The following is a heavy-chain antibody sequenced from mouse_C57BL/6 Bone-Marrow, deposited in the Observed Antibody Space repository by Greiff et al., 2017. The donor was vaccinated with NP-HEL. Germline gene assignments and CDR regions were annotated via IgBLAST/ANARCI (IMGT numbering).Heavy chain of an antibody. J-gene: IGHJ3*01. D-gene: IGHD2-4*01. CDR2: IYPGSGST. V-gene: IGHV1-55*01. CDR3: ARWGLPGLGSFAY. Sequence: VQLQQPGAELVKPGASVKMSCKASGYTFTSYWITWVKQRPGQGLEWIGDIYPGSGSTNYNEKFKSKATLTVDTSSSTAYMQLSRLTSEDSAVYYGARWGLPGLGSFAYWGQGTMVTVSA. CDR1: GYTFTSYW.